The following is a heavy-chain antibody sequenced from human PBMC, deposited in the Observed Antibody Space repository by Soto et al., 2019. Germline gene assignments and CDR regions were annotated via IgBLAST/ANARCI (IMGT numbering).Heavy chain of an antibody. D-gene: IGHD6-6*01. CDR3: ARGGYSSSSGLDY. CDR2: ISSSSSYT. J-gene: IGHJ4*02. V-gene: IGHV3-11*06. Sequence: GGSLRLSYAASGFTFSDYYMSWIRQAPGKGLEWVSYISSSSSYTNYADSVKGRFTISRDNAKNSLYLQMNSLRAEDTAVYYCARGGYSSSSGLDYWGQGTLVTVSS. CDR1: GFTFSDYY.